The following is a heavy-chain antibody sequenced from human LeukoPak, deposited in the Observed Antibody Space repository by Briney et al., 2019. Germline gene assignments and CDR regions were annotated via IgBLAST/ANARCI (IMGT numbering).Heavy chain of an antibody. Sequence: SETLSLTCTVSGGSISSGYYWGWIRQPPGKGLEWIGSIYHSGSTYYNPSLKSRVTISVDTSKNQFSLKLSSVTAADTAVYYCARDDCTNGVCSNWFDPWGQGTLVTVSS. D-gene: IGHD2-8*01. J-gene: IGHJ5*02. V-gene: IGHV4-38-2*02. CDR3: ARDDCTNGVCSNWFDP. CDR1: GGSISSGYY. CDR2: IYHSGST.